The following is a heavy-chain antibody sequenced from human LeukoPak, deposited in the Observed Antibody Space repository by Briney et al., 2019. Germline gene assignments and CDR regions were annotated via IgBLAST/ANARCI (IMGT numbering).Heavy chain of an antibody. D-gene: IGHD3-10*01. CDR1: GLTVSSNY. CDR2: IYSGGST. J-gene: IGHJ6*02. V-gene: IGHV3-66*01. Sequence: PGGSLRLSCAASGLTVSSNYMSWVRQAPGKGLEWVSVIYSGGSTYYADSVKGRFTISRDNSKNTLYLQMNSLRAEDTAVYYCARAPGITMVRGVSYGMDVWGQGTTVTVSS. CDR3: ARAPGITMVRGVSYGMDV.